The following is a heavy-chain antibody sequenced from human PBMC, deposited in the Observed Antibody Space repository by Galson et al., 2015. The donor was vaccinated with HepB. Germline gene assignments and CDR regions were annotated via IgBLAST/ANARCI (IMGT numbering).Heavy chain of an antibody. Sequence: ETLSLTCTVSGGSISSGSYYWSWIRQPPGKGLEWIGYTHYSGSTNYNPSLKSRVTISVDTSKNQFSLKLSSVTAADTAVYYCARLVEDRYGSGSYYNDDYYYYGMDVWGQGTTVTVSS. J-gene: IGHJ6*02. D-gene: IGHD3-10*01. CDR1: GGSISSGSYY. CDR2: THYSGST. V-gene: IGHV4-61*01. CDR3: ARLVEDRYGSGSYYNDDYYYYGMDV.